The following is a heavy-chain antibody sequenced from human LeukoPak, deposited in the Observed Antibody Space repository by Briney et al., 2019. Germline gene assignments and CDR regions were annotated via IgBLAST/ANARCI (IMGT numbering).Heavy chain of an antibody. CDR1: GFTLCSYA. CDR3: AKAPVTTCRGAFCYPFDY. D-gene: IGHD2-15*01. Sequence: PGGSLRLSCAASGFTLCSYAMSWVRQAPGKGLEWVSAISDTGNTYHADSVKGRFTISRDSSKNTLFLQMNRLRPEDAAVYYCAKAPVTTCRGAFCYPFDYWGLGTLVTVSS. J-gene: IGHJ4*02. CDR2: ISDTGNT. V-gene: IGHV3-23*01.